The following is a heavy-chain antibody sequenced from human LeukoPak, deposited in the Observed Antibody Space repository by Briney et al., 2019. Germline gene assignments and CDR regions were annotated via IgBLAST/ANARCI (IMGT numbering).Heavy chain of an antibody. D-gene: IGHD1-26*01. J-gene: IGHJ4*02. CDR3: ARDPRIVGATTHFDY. CDR2: IRAYNGNT. Sequence: GASVKVSCKASGYTFTSYGISWVRQPPGQGLEWMGWIRAYNGNTNNAQKLQGRVTMTTDTSTSTDYMELRSLRSDDTAVYYCARDPRIVGATTHFDYWGQGTLVTVSS. V-gene: IGHV1-18*01. CDR1: GYTFTSYG.